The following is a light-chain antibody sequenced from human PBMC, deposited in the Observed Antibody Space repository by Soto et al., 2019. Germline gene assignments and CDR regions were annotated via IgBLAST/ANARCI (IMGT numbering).Light chain of an antibody. V-gene: IGLV2-23*01. CDR1: SSDVGTYNL. J-gene: IGLJ1*01. CDR3: CSYAGRDTLYV. CDR2: EGG. Sequence: QSALTQPASVSGSPGQSIALSCTGTSSDVGTYNLVSWYQQHPGKAPKLLISEGGKRPSGVSDRFSGSKSGNTASLTISGLQAEDEADYYCCSYAGRDTLYVFGSGTKVTVL.